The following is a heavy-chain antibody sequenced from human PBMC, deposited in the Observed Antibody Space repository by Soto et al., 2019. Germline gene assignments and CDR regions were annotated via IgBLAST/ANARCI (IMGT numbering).Heavy chain of an antibody. CDR2: INHSGST. CDR1: GGSFSGYY. J-gene: IGHJ5*02. D-gene: IGHD2-15*01. Sequence: PSETLSLTCAVYGGSFSGYYWSWIRQPPGKGLEWIGEINHSGSTNYNPSLKSRVTISVDTSKNQFPLKLSSVTAADTAVYYCARVVVAAMGSWFDPWGQGTLVTVSS. CDR3: ARVVVAAMGSWFDP. V-gene: IGHV4-34*01.